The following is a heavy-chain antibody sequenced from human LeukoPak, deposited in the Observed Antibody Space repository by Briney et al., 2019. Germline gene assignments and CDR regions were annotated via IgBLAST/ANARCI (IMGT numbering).Heavy chain of an antibody. CDR3: ARGRYCTNGVCLFDY. V-gene: IGHV3-66*02. CDR1: GFTVSSNY. J-gene: IGHJ4*02. D-gene: IGHD2-8*01. Sequence: PGGSLRLSCAASGFTVSSNYMSWVRQAPGKGLEWVSVIYSGGSTYYADSVKGRFTISRDNSKNTLYLQMNSLRAEDTAVYYCARGRYCTNGVCLFDYWGQGTLVTVCS. CDR2: IYSGGST.